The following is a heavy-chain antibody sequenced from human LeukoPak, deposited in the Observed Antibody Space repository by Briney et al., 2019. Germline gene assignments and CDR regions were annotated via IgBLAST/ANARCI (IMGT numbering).Heavy chain of an antibody. CDR3: ARMGIVAARPFDY. D-gene: IGHD6-13*01. V-gene: IGHV3-11*04. CDR2: ISSSGSTI. J-gene: IGHJ4*02. Sequence: GGSLTLSCAASGFTFSDYYMSWIRQAPGQGLEWVSYISSSGSTIYYADSVKGRFTISRDNAKNSLYLQMNSLRAEDTAVYYCARMGIVAARPFDYWGQGTLVTVSS. CDR1: GFTFSDYY.